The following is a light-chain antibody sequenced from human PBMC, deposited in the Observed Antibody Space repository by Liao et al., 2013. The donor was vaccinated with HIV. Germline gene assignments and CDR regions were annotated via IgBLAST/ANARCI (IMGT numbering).Light chain of an antibody. CDR1: NIGSKR. Sequence: SYELTQPPSVSVAPGKTARITCGGDNIGSKRVHWYQQKAGQAPVLVIYFDDDRPSGIPERFSGSTSANTATLTIARVEAGDEADYYCQAWDSSTVVFGGGTKLTVL. J-gene: IGLJ2*01. CDR3: QAWDSSTVV. CDR2: FDD. V-gene: IGLV3-21*01.